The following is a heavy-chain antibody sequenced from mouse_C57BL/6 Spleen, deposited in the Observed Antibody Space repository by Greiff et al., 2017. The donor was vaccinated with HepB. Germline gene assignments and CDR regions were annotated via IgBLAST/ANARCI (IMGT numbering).Heavy chain of an antibody. CDR1: GYAFSSYW. CDR3: ARWNSSGYGY. Sequence: VKLMESGAELVKPGASVKISCKASGYAFSSYWMNWVKQRPGKGLEWIGQIYPGDGDTNYNGKFKGKATLTADKSSSTAYMQLSSLTSEDSAVYFCARWNSSGYGYWGQGTTLTVSS. J-gene: IGHJ2*01. D-gene: IGHD3-2*02. V-gene: IGHV1-80*01. CDR2: IYPGDGDT.